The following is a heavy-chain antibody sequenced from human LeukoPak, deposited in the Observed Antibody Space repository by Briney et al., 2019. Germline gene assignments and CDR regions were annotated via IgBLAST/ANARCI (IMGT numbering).Heavy chain of an antibody. Sequence: ASVKVSCKASGYTFTSYDINRVRQATGQGLEWMGWMNPNSGNTGYAQKFQGRVTMTRNTSISTAYMELSSLRSEDTAVYYCATNHYDFWSATYYYYYYMDVWGKGTAVTVSS. V-gene: IGHV1-8*01. D-gene: IGHD3-3*01. CDR2: MNPNSGNT. CDR1: GYTFTSYD. J-gene: IGHJ6*03. CDR3: ATNHYDFWSATYYYYYYMDV.